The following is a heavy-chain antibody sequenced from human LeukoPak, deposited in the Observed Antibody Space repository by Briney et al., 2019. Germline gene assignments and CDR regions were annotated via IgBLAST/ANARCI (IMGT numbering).Heavy chain of an antibody. D-gene: IGHD1-26*01. CDR3: ITNFPIVGAASGAFDI. V-gene: IGHV3-73*01. CDR1: GFTFSSDY. Sequence: GGSLRLSCAASGFTFSSDYMTWVRQASGKGLEWVGRIRSKVNSYATGYAASVRGRFTISRDDSKNSAYLQMNSLKTEDTAVYYRITNFPIVGAASGAFDIWGQGTMVTVSS. CDR2: IRSKVNSYAT. J-gene: IGHJ3*02.